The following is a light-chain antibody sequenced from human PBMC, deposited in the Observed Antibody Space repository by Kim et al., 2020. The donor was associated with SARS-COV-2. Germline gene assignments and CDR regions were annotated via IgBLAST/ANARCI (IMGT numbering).Light chain of an antibody. Sequence: SATISCTGTSRDVGCYNYVSWYQQHPGKAPKLMIYEVSKRPSGVPDRFSGSKSGNTASLTVSGLQAEDEADYYCSSYAGSNNLVFGGGTQLTVL. J-gene: IGLJ2*01. CDR2: EVS. CDR1: SRDVGCYNY. V-gene: IGLV2-8*01. CDR3: SSYAGSNNLV.